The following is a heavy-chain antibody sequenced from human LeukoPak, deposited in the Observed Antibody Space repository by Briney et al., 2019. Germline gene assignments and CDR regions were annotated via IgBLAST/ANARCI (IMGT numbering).Heavy chain of an antibody. Sequence: GGSLRLSCAASGFTFSSYAMHWVRQAPGKGLEWVAVISSDGSMKYYADSVKGRFTMSGDNSKNTLYLQMNSLRAEDTAVYYCARDRYGMDVWGQGTTVTVSS. CDR2: ISSDGSMK. CDR1: GFTFSSYA. J-gene: IGHJ6*02. CDR3: ARDRYGMDV. V-gene: IGHV3-30-3*01.